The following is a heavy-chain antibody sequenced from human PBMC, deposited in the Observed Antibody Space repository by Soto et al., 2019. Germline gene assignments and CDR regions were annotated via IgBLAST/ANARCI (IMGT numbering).Heavy chain of an antibody. CDR2: IRAAGRKT. V-gene: IGHV3-23*01. CDR1: GFTFSNFA. J-gene: IGHJ4*02. Sequence: EVQLLESGGGLVQPGGSLRLSCAPSGFTFSNFAMGSVRQAPGKGLEWGSHIRAAGRKTYYADSVKGRFTISRDNSKNTLVLQMDSLRAEDTAVYYCAKDVRAVNGTGYFDYWGQGSLVTVSS. D-gene: IGHD1-1*01. CDR3: AKDVRAVNGTGYFDY.